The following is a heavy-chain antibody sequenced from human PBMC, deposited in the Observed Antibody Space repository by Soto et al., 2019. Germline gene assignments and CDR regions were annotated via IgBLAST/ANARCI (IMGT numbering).Heavy chain of an antibody. V-gene: IGHV4-59*01. Sequence: SETLSLTCTVSGGSISGYYWSWIRQPPGKGPEWIGYMYNTGSTVYNPSFKSRVTISVDTSKNQFSLKLNSVTAADTAVYYCARDLCGYCGTDCYPLAGWGKGTTVTVSS. CDR1: GGSISGYY. J-gene: IGHJ6*03. CDR2: MYNTGST. D-gene: IGHD2-21*02. CDR3: ARDLCGYCGTDCYPLAG.